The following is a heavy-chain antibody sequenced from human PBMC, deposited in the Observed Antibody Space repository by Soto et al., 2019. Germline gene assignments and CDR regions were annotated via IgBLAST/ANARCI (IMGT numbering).Heavy chain of an antibody. Sequence: QVQLVESGGGVVQPGRSLRLSCAASGFSFSSFAVHWVRQAPGKGLVWVAVMSSDETKINYADSVKGRFTISRDNSKNTLFLQLNGLRPEDTAVYFCAKDRGSGTLRYYGMDVWGQGTTVTVSS. D-gene: IGHD3-10*01. V-gene: IGHV3-30*18. J-gene: IGHJ6*02. CDR2: MSSDETKI. CDR3: AKDRGSGTLRYYGMDV. CDR1: GFSFSSFA.